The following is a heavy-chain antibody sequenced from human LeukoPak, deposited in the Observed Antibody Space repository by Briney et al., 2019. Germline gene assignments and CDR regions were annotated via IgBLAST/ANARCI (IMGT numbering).Heavy chain of an antibody. CDR1: GGSFSGYY. D-gene: IGHD6-6*01. CDR2: INHSGST. V-gene: IGHV4-34*01. CDR3: ARGSAIAVRRKGAFDI. Sequence: PSETLSLTCAVYGGSFSGYYWSWIRQPPGKGLEWIGEINHSGSTNYNPSLKSRVTISVDTSKNQFSLKLSSVTAADTAVYYCARGSAIAVRRKGAFDIWGQGTMVTVSS. J-gene: IGHJ3*02.